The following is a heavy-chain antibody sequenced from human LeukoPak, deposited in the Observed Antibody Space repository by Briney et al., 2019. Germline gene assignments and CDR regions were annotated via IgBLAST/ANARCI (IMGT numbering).Heavy chain of an antibody. CDR1: GGPYRYA. Sequence: SSVKVSCKASGGPYRYAITWVRQGPGQGLEWMGGIIPPSGTANYAQKFQGRVTISKDDSTSTTYMELSSLRSEDTAVYFCTTYGANVADYFEHWGQGTLVGVSS. CDR2: IIPPSGTA. V-gene: IGHV1-69*05. D-gene: IGHD4/OR15-4a*01. CDR3: TTYGANVADYFEH. J-gene: IGHJ1*01.